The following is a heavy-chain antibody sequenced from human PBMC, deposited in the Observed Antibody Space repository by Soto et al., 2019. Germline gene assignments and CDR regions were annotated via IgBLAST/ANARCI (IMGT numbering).Heavy chain of an antibody. CDR2: IKQDGSEK. J-gene: IGHJ4*02. CDR1: GFTFSSYW. Sequence: GGSLRLSCAASGFTFSSYWMSWVRQAPGKGLEWVANIKQDGSEKYYVDSVKGRFTISRDNAKNSLYLQMNSLRAEDTAVYYCARAEYSSSPRYFDYWGQGTLVTVSS. V-gene: IGHV3-7*01. D-gene: IGHD6-6*01. CDR3: ARAEYSSSPRYFDY.